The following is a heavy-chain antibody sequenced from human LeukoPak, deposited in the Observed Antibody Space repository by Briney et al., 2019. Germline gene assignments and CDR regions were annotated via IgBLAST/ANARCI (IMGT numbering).Heavy chain of an antibody. Sequence: KPGRSLRLSCTGSGFTFGDYAMSWFRQAPGKGLEWVGFIRSKSYGGTTKYVASVKGRFTMSRDDSKSIAYLQMNSLKTEDTAVYYCTRERERLDCINGVRYPEYWGQGTLVTVSS. V-gene: IGHV3-49*05. J-gene: IGHJ4*02. CDR2: IRSKSYGGTT. CDR1: GFTFGDYA. CDR3: TRERERLDCINGVRYPEY. D-gene: IGHD2-8*01.